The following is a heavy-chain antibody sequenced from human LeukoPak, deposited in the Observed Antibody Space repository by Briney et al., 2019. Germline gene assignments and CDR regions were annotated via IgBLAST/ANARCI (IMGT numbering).Heavy chain of an antibody. CDR3: AREFYYDSSFSFDI. Sequence: PSETLSLTRTVSGGSIINYYWSWIRQPPGKGLEWIGYIYYSGNTSYNPSLKSRVTISVDTSKNQFSLNLSSVTAADTAVYYCAREFYYDSSFSFDIWGQGTMVTVSS. CDR2: IYYSGNT. D-gene: IGHD3-22*01. J-gene: IGHJ3*02. V-gene: IGHV4-59*01. CDR1: GGSIINYY.